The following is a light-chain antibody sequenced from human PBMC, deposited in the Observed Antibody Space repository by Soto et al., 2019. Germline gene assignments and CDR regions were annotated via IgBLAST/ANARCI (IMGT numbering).Light chain of an antibody. CDR3: CSYAGSYTWV. CDR1: SSDVGGYNY. J-gene: IGLJ1*01. CDR2: DVS. Sequence: QSVLTQPRSVSGSPGQSVTISCTGTSSDVGGYNYVSWYRQHPGKAPKLMIYDVSKRPSGVPDRFSGSKSGNTASLTIPGLQAEDEADYYCCSYAGSYTWVFVTGTKVTVL. V-gene: IGLV2-11*01.